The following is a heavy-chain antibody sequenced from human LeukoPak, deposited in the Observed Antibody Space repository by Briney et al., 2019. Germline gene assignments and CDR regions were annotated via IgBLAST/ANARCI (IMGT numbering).Heavy chain of an antibody. CDR2: IYYSGST. CDR3: AREVGATRNFDY. D-gene: IGHD1-26*01. V-gene: IGHV4-59*01. Sequence: KSSETLSLTCTVSGGSINNYYWSWIRQPPGKGLEWIGYIYYSGSTNYNPSLKSRVTISVDTSKNQFSLKLSSVTAADTAVYYCAREVGATRNFDYWGQGTLVTVSS. J-gene: IGHJ4*02. CDR1: GGSINNYY.